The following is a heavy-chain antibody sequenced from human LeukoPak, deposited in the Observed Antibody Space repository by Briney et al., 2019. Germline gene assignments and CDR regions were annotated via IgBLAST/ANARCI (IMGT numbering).Heavy chain of an antibody. D-gene: IGHD6-13*01. V-gene: IGHV3-30*02. CDR3: AKDNAGEYSSSWSFFDY. Sequence: GGSLRLSCAASGFIFSSYGMHWVRQAPGKGLEWVAFIRYDGSNKYYADSVKGRFTISRDNSKNTLYLQMNSLRAEDTAVYYCAKDNAGEYSSSWSFFDYWGQGTLVTASS. CDR2: IRYDGSNK. CDR1: GFIFSSYG. J-gene: IGHJ4*02.